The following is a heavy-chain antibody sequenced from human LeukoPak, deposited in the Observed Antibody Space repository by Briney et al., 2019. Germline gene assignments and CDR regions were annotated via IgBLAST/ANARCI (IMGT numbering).Heavy chain of an antibody. CDR2: IYYSGST. CDR3: ARDVGYYGSGINYGMDV. CDR1: GDSISSYY. D-gene: IGHD3-10*01. V-gene: IGHV4-59*01. Sequence: SETLSLTCTVSGDSISSYYWSWIRQPPGKGLEWIGYIYYSGSTNYNPSLKSRVTISVDTSKNQFSLKLSSVTAADTAVYYCARDVGYYGSGINYGMDVWGQGTTVTVSS. J-gene: IGHJ6*02.